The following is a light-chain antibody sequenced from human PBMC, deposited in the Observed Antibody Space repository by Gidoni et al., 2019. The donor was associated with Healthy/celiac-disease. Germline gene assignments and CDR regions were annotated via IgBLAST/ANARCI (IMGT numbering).Light chain of an antibody. V-gene: IGKV1-39*01. Sequence: QITQSPSSLSASVGDRVTITCRASQSISSYLNWYQQKPGKAPKLLIYAASSLQSGVPSRFSGSGSGTDFTLTISSLQPEDFATYYCQQSYSTPELTFXGXTKVXIK. CDR3: QQSYSTPELT. CDR1: QSISSY. CDR2: AAS. J-gene: IGKJ4*01.